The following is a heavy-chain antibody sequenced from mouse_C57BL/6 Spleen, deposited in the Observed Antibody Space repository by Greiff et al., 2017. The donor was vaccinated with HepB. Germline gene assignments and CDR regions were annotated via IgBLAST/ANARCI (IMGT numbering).Heavy chain of an antibody. Sequence: VQLQQSGAELVMPGASVKLSCKASGYTFTSYWMHWVKQRPGQGLEWIGEIHPSDSYTNYNQKFKGKSTLTVDKSSSTAYMQLSSLTSEDSAVYYCARWGLAMDYWGQGTSVTVSS. CDR2: IHPSDSYT. CDR3: ARWGLAMDY. J-gene: IGHJ4*01. V-gene: IGHV1-69*01. CDR1: GYTFTSYW.